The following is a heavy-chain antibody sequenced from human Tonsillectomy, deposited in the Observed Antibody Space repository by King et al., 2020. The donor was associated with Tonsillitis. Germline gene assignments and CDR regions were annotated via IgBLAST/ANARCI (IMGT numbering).Heavy chain of an antibody. Sequence: MQLVQSGAEVKKPGESLRISCKGSGYSFTSYWISWVRQMPGKGLEWMGRIDPSDSYTNYSPSFQGHVTISADKSISTAYLQWSSLKASDTAMYYCSRSQISARSAYFYGMDVWGKGTAVTVSS. CDR1: GYSFTSYW. V-gene: IGHV5-10-1*01. J-gene: IGHJ6*04. CDR2: IDPSDSYT. CDR3: SRSQISARSAYFYGMDV. D-gene: IGHD6-6*01.